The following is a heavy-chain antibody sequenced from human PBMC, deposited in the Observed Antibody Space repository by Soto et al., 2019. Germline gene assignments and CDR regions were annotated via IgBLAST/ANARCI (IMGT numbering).Heavy chain of an antibody. D-gene: IGHD3-10*01. CDR3: ARGAKGAGDWYFDL. CDR1: GYTFTRYG. CDR2: ISAYNDNT. V-gene: IGHV1-18*01. Sequence: QVPVVQSEPEVKKPGASVKVSCKGSGYTFTRYGMSWVRQAAGQGLEWMGWISAYNDNTNYARKFQGRVTMTRDTPTSTASMELRSLRSDDTAVYYCARGAKGAGDWYFDLWGRGTLVTVSS. J-gene: IGHJ2*01.